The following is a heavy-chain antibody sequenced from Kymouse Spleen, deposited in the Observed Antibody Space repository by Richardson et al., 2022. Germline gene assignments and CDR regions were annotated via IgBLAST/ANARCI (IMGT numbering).Heavy chain of an antibody. J-gene: IGHJ5*02. CDR1: GGSFSGYY. V-gene: IGHV4-34*01. CDR2: INHSGST. CDR3: ARRYDSSGYYYPNWFDP. Sequence: QVQLQQWGAGLLKPSETLSLTCAVYGGSFSGYYWSWIRQPPGKGLEWIGEINHSGSTNYNPSLKSRVTISVDTSKNQFSLKLSSVTAADTAVYYCARRYDSSGYYYPNWFDPWGQGTLVTVSS. D-gene: IGHD3-22*01.